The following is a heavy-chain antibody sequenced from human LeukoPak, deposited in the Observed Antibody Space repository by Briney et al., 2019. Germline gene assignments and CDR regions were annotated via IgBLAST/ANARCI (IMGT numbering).Heavy chain of an antibody. CDR2: IIPILGIA. V-gene: IGHV1-69*04. CDR3: ARASSAAAGYYFDY. Sequence: GASVKVSCKASGGTFSSYAISWVRQAPGQGLEWMGRIIPILGIANYAQKFQGRVTITADKSTSTAYMELSSLRAEDTAVYCCARASSAAAGYYFDYWGQGTLVTVSS. CDR1: GGTFSSYA. D-gene: IGHD6-13*01. J-gene: IGHJ4*02.